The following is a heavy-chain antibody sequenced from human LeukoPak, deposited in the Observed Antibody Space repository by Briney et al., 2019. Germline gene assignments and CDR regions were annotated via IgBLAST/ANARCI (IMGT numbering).Heavy chain of an antibody. Sequence: SETLSLTCTVSGGSISSGSYYWSWIRQPAGKGLEWIGRIYTSGSTNYNPSLKSRVTISVDTSKNQFSLKLSSVTAADTAVYYCARDRDSITIFGVATYYMDVWGKGTTVTVSS. V-gene: IGHV4-61*02. CDR1: GGSISSGSYY. CDR3: ARDRDSITIFGVATYYMDV. J-gene: IGHJ6*03. CDR2: IYTSGST. D-gene: IGHD3-3*01.